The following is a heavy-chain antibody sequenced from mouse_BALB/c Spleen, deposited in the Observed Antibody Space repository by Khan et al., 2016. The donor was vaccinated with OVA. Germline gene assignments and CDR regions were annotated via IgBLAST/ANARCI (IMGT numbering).Heavy chain of an antibody. V-gene: IGHV5-9-3*01. J-gene: IGHJ3*01. Sequence: EVELVESGGGLVKPGGPLKLSCAASGFTFSTYAMSWVRQTPEKRLEWVATISSGGDYTYYPDSVKGRFTISRDNSKDTLYLQMSSLRSEDTASYYCARHNYGPFAYWGQGTLVTVAA. D-gene: IGHD1-1*01. CDR2: ISSGGDYT. CDR3: ARHNYGPFAY. CDR1: GFTFSTYA.